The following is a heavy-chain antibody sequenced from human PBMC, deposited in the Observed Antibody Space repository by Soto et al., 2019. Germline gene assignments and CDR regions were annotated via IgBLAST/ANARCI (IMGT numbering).Heavy chain of an antibody. Sequence: SLRLSCAASGFTVSSNYMSWVRQAPGKGLEWVSVIYSGGSTYYADSVKGRFTISRDNSKNTLYLQMNSLRAEDTAVYYCARSPFDEDYFDYGGQGTLVTVSS. J-gene: IGHJ4*02. V-gene: IGHV3-53*01. D-gene: IGHD3-9*01. CDR1: GFTVSSNY. CDR3: ARSPFDEDYFDY. CDR2: IYSGGST.